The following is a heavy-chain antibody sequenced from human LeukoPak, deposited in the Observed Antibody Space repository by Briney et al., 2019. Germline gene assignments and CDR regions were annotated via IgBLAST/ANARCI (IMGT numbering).Heavy chain of an antibody. Sequence: PGGSLRLSCAASGFTFSSYSMNWVRQAPGKGLEWVSYISSSSDTIYYADSVKGRFTISRDNAKNSLYLQMNSLTAEDAAVYYCARLQAGKIHYGSGSYPDYWGQGTLVTVSS. CDR1: GFTFSSYS. J-gene: IGHJ4*02. D-gene: IGHD3-10*01. CDR3: ARLQAGKIHYGSGSYPDY. CDR2: ISSSSDTI. V-gene: IGHV3-48*01.